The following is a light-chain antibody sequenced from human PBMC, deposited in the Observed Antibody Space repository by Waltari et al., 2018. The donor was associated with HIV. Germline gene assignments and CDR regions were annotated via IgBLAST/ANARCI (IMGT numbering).Light chain of an antibody. J-gene: IGLJ2*01. Sequence: SYELTQPPSLSVSPGQTASITCSGDKLGDKYVCGYQQKPGQSPVLVIYQNKKRPSGIPVRCSGANAGNTGTLTISVTQAVDEADYYCQAWDSSTRGLFGGGTKLTVL. CDR3: QAWDSSTRGL. CDR1: KLGDKY. V-gene: IGLV3-1*01. CDR2: QNK.